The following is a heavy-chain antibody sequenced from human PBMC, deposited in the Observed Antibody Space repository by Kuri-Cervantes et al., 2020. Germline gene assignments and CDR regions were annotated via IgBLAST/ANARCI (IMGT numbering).Heavy chain of an antibody. CDR1: GYTFTDYY. J-gene: IGHJ5*02. D-gene: IGHD3-22*01. CDR3: ARPYYDSSGYYVFDP. Sequence: ASVKVSCKASGYTFTDYYMHWVRLAPGQGLEWMGWINPNSGGADYAQKLQGRVTMTTDTSTSTAYMELRSLRSDDTAVYYCARPYYDSSGYYVFDPWGQGTLVTVSS. V-gene: IGHV1-2*02. CDR2: INPNSGGA.